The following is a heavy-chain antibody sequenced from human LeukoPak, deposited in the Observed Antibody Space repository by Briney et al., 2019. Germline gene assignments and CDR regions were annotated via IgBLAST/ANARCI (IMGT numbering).Heavy chain of an antibody. D-gene: IGHD1/OR15-1a*01. CDR2: ISGSGDTT. CDR1: GFTFSNYA. V-gene: IGHV3-23*01. J-gene: IGHJ3*02. Sequence: GGSLRLSCAASGFTFSNYAMSWVRQAPGKGLEWVSAISGSGDTTYYADSVKGRFTISRDNAKSSLYLQMNSLRAEDTAVYYCVRDEQRSGAFDIWGQGTMVTVSS. CDR3: VRDEQRSGAFDI.